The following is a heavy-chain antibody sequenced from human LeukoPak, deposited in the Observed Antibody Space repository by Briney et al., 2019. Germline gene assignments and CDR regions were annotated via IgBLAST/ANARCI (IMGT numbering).Heavy chain of an antibody. D-gene: IGHD4-11*01. CDR1: GGSVSSGSYY. Sequence: TSETLSLTCTVSGGSVSSGSYYWNWIRQTSGKGLEWMGYIQYSGGTNYNPSLKSRVTISLDTSKNQFSLKVNSVTAADTAVYYCARDGSNWSNDYYHGVDVWGQGTTVTVSS. CDR2: IQYSGGT. J-gene: IGHJ6*02. V-gene: IGHV4-61*01. CDR3: ARDGSNWSNDYYHGVDV.